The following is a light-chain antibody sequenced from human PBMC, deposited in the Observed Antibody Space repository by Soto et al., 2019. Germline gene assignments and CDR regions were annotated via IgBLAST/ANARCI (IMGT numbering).Light chain of an antibody. Sequence: EIVLTQSPCTLSLSPGERATLSFRASQSVSSTYLAWYQQKPGQAPRLLIFGASSRATGIPDRFSGSGSGSDFTLIISRLEPEDFAVYFCQQYGVSPQSFGPGTKVDIK. CDR3: QQYGVSPQS. CDR2: GAS. J-gene: IGKJ3*01. CDR1: QSVSSTY. V-gene: IGKV3-20*01.